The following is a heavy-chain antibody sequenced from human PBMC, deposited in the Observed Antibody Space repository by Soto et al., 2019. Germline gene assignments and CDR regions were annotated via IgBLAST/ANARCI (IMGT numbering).Heavy chain of an antibody. CDR1: GDSISTNAYY. CDR2: IFYSGDT. Sequence: SETLSLTCSVSGDSISTNAYYWTWIRQHPAKGLEWLGYIFYSGDTYYNPSLKSRVTISIDTSQKEFSLRLTSVTAADTAVYYCARDRLHRTSSITFDYWGQGALVTVSS. CDR3: ARDRLHRTSSITFDY. V-gene: IGHV4-31*03. J-gene: IGHJ4*02. D-gene: IGHD2-21*01.